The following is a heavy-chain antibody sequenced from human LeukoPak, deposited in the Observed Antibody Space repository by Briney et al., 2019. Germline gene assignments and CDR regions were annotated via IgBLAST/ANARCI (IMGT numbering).Heavy chain of an antibody. V-gene: IGHV3-30*18. CDR3: AKEGTDYGDYPYFFDY. CDR2: ISFDGSRR. CDR1: GFTFSDSG. J-gene: IGHJ4*02. Sequence: PGGSLRLPCAASGFTFSDSGMHWVRQAPGKGLEWVAIISFDGSRRFYADSVRGRFTVSRDNSKNTLFLQMDSLSADDTGVYYCAKEGTDYGDYPYFFDYWGQGTLVTVSS. D-gene: IGHD4-17*01.